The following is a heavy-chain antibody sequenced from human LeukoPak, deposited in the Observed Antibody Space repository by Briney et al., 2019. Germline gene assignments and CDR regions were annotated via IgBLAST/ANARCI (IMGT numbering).Heavy chain of an antibody. V-gene: IGHV3-33*01. CDR3: ARGLSSGYAYFDY. Sequence: GGSLRLSCAASGFTFSSYGMHWVRQAPGKGLEWVAVIWYDGSNKHYADSVKGRFTISRDNSKNTLYLQMNSLRAEDTAVYYCARGLSSGYAYFDYWGQGTLVTVSS. CDR2: IWYDGSNK. J-gene: IGHJ4*02. CDR1: GFTFSSYG. D-gene: IGHD3-22*01.